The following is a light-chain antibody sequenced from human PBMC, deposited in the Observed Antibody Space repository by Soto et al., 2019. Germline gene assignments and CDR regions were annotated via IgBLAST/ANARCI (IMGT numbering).Light chain of an antibody. V-gene: IGLV2-8*01. J-gene: IGLJ2*01. CDR3: SSYIRPSVF. CDR2: EVS. Sequence: QSALSQPPSASGSPGQSVTISCTGTSSDVGGYNYVSWYQQHPGKAPKLMIYEVSKRPSGVPDRFSGSKTDNAASLTISGLQPEDEAHYYCSSYIRPSVFFGGGTKLTVL. CDR1: SSDVGGYNY.